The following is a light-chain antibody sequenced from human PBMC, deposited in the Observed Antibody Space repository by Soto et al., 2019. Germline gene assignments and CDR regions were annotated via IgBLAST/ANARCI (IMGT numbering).Light chain of an antibody. J-gene: IGKJ4*01. CDR1: QTVSTY. V-gene: IGKV3-11*01. CDR2: DAS. CDR3: QQRHSWPPT. Sequence: EIVLTQSPPTLSLSPGERATLSCRASQTVSTYLAWYQQKPGQAPRLLIFDASNRATGIPARFSGSGSGTDFPLTISRLEPGDFAVYYCQQRHSWPPTFGGGTKVEIK.